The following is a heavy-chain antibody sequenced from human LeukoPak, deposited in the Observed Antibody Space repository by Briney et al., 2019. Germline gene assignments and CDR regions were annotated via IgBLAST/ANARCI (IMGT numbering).Heavy chain of an antibody. V-gene: IGHV3-30*18. Sequence: PGGPLRLSCAASGFTFSTYGMHWVRQAPGKGLEWVAVISYDGSNKYYADSVKGRFTISRDNSKNTLYVQMNSLRAEDTAVYYCAKDGAAAGENYYGMDVWGQGTTVTVSS. CDR3: AKDGAAAGENYYGMDV. J-gene: IGHJ6*02. CDR2: ISYDGSNK. D-gene: IGHD6-13*01. CDR1: GFTFSTYG.